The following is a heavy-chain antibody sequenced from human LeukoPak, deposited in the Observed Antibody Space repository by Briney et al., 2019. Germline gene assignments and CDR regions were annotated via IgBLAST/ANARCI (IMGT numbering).Heavy chain of an antibody. CDR3: ARDGGGGTYANY. J-gene: IGHJ4*02. D-gene: IGHD3-16*01. Sequence: GGSLRLSCAASGFTVSSNHMSWVRQAPGKGLGWVSLIYSGGSTYYADSVKGRFTVSRDNSKNTLYLQMNSLRVEDTAVYYCARDGGGGTYANYWGQGTLVTVSS. V-gene: IGHV3-53*01. CDR1: GFTVSSNH. CDR2: IYSGGST.